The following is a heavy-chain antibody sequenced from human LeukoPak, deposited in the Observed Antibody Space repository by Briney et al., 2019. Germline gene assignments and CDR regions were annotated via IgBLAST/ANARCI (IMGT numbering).Heavy chain of an antibody. CDR2: ISYDGSNK. CDR3: AKIFSNPHDSSGYSSDY. J-gene: IGHJ4*02. CDR1: GFTFTFSSYG. Sequence: PGRSLRLSCAASGFTFTFSSYGMHWVRQAPGKGLEWVAFISYDGSNKYYADSVKGRFTISRDNSKNTLYLQMNSLRAEDTAVYYCAKIFSNPHDSSGYSSDYWGQGTPVTVSS. V-gene: IGHV3-30*18. D-gene: IGHD3-22*01.